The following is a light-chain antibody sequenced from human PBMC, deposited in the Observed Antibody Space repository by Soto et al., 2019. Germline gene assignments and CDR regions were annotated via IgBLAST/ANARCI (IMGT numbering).Light chain of an antibody. CDR2: LGS. Sequence: DIVMTQSPLSLPVTPGEPASISCRSSQSLLHSNGYNYLDWYLQKPGQSPQLLIYLGSHRASGVPDRFSGSESGTDFTLKISRVEAEDVGVYYCMQSLHTRTFGQGNRVEIK. J-gene: IGKJ1*01. V-gene: IGKV2-28*01. CDR3: MQSLHTRT. CDR1: QSLLHSNGYNY.